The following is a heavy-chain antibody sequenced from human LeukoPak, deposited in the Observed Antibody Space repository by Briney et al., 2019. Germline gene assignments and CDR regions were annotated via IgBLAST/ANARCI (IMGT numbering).Heavy chain of an antibody. D-gene: IGHD2-2*02. V-gene: IGHV3-64*01. J-gene: IGHJ5*02. CDR1: GFTFSTYA. Sequence: GGSLRLSCAASGFTFSTYAMHWVRQAPGKGLEYVSAIIYNGGGTYYANSVKGRFTISRDNSKNTLFLKMDSLRAEDMAVYYCATSRYCSTTTCYTSPNWFAPWGQGTLVTVYS. CDR2: IIYNGGGT. CDR3: ATSRYCSTTTCYTSPNWFAP.